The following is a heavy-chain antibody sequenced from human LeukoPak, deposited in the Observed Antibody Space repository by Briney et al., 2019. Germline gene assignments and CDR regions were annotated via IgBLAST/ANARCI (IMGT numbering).Heavy chain of an antibody. CDR2: IYSGGST. V-gene: IGHV3-53*01. D-gene: IGHD6-13*01. Sequence: TGGSLRLSCAASGFTVSSNYMSWVRQAPGKGLEWVSVIYSGGSTYYADSVKGRVTISRDNAKNSLYLQLNSLRAEDTAVYFCARASSSWYSFDYWGQGTLVTVSS. J-gene: IGHJ4*02. CDR3: ARASSSWYSFDY. CDR1: GFTVSSNY.